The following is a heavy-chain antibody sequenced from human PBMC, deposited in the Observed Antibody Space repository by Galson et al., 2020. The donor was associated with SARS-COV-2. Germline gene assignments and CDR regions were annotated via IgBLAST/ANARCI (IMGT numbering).Heavy chain of an antibody. Sequence: GGSLRLSCAASGFTFSSYAMHWVRQAPGKGLEWVAVISYDGSNKYYADSVKGRFTISRDNSKNTLYLQMNSLRAEDTAVYYCARDYYDSSGSSLGMDVWGQGTTVTVSS. D-gene: IGHD3-22*01. CDR3: ARDYYDSSGSSLGMDV. CDR2: ISYDGSNK. J-gene: IGHJ6*02. CDR1: GFTFSSYA. V-gene: IGHV3-30*04.